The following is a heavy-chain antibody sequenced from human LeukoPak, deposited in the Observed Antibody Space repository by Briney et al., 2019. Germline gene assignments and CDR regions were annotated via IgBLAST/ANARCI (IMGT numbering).Heavy chain of an antibody. CDR1: GYTFTSYD. J-gene: IGHJ6*02. CDR3: ARSYCSSTSCQWYYYGMDV. V-gene: IGHV1-8*01. D-gene: IGHD2-2*01. CDR2: MNPNSGNT. Sequence: ASVKVSCKASGYTFTSYDINWVRQATGQGLEWMGWMNPNSGNTGYAQKFQGRVTMTRNTSISTAYMELSSLRSEDTAVYYCARSYCSSTSCQWYYYGMDVWGRGTTVTVSS.